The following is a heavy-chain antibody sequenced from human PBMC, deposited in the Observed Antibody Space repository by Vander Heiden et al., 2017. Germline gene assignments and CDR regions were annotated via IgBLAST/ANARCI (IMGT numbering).Heavy chain of an antibody. CDR1: GFTFNSHW. CDR2: VNQDGSEK. CDR3: ARDNNWGPDY. Sequence: EAQLVESGAGSVQPAGSLTLSCATAGFTFNSHWRSWVRQAPGKGLAWVAIVNQDGSEKKYVDSVKGRFTISRDNAENSLYLQMNNLRAEDTALYYCARDNNWGPDYWGQGTLVTVSS. V-gene: IGHV3-7*01. J-gene: IGHJ4*02. D-gene: IGHD1-1*01.